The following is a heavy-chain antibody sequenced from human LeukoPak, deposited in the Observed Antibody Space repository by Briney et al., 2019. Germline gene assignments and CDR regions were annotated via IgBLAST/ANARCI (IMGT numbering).Heavy chain of an antibody. D-gene: IGHD6-13*01. CDR1: GFTFSSYG. CDR3: AKIAAAGTDY. Sequence: GGSLRLSCAASGFTFSSYGMHWVRQAPGKGLEWVAVISYDGSNKYYADSVKGRFTISRDNSKNTLYLQMNSLRAEDTAVYYCAKIAAAGTDYWGQATLVTVSS. CDR2: ISYDGSNK. V-gene: IGHV3-30*18. J-gene: IGHJ4*02.